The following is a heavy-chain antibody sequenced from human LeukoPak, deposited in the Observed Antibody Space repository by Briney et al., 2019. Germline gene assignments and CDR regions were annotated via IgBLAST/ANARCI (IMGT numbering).Heavy chain of an antibody. CDR1: GFTFSSYG. D-gene: IGHD2-15*01. Sequence: GGSLRLSCAASGFTFSSYGMHWVRQAPGKGLEWVAVISYDGSNKYYADSVKGRFTISRDNSKNTLYLQMNSLRAEDTAVYYCARDSRIRSGDYWGQGTLVTVSS. CDR2: ISYDGSNK. J-gene: IGHJ4*02. CDR3: ARDSRIRSGDY. V-gene: IGHV3-30*03.